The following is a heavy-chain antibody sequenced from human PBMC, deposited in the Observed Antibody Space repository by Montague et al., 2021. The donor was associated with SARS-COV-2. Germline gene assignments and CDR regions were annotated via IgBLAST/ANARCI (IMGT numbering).Heavy chain of an antibody. V-gene: IGHV4-59*11. CDR1: GGSISSHY. CDR2: IYYSGST. CDR3: ARVGGYDLDYFDY. D-gene: IGHD5-12*01. Sequence: SETLSLTCTVSGGSISSHYWSWIRQPPRKGLEWIGYIYYSGSTNYNPSLKSRVTISVDTSKNQFSLKLSSVTAADTAVYYCARVGGYDLDYFDYWGQGTLVTVSS. J-gene: IGHJ4*02.